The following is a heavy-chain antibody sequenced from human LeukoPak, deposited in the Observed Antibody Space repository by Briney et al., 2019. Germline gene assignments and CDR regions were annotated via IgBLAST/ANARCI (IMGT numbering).Heavy chain of an antibody. D-gene: IGHD1-1*01. V-gene: IGHV3-7*01. Sequence: GGSLRLSCAASGFTYRSLWMSWVRQAPGKGLEWVANIKQDGSEKDYVDSVKGRFTSTRDNAKNSLYLQMNSLRAEDTAAYSWYTYWGQGTLVTVSA. CDR1: GFTYRSLW. J-gene: IGHJ4*02. CDR3: YTY. CDR2: IKQDGSEK.